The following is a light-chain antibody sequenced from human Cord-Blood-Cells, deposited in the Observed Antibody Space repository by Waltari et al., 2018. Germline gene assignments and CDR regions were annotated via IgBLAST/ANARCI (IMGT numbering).Light chain of an antibody. V-gene: IGKV1-33*01. CDR2: DAS. Sequence: DIQMTQSTSSLSASVGDRVTITCQASQDISNYLNWYQQKPGKAPKLLIYDASKLEPGVPSRFSGSGSGTDFTFTISSLQPEDIATYYCQPYDNLIFTVGPGTKVDIK. CDR1: QDISNY. J-gene: IGKJ3*01. CDR3: QPYDNLIFT.